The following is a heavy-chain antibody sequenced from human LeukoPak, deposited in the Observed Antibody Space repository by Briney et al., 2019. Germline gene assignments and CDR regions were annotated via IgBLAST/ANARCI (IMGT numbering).Heavy chain of an antibody. CDR1: GFTFSSYA. CDR2: ISGSGGST. V-gene: IGHV3-23*01. CDR3: ARDLGSYFDWSLDG. D-gene: IGHD3-9*01. Sequence: GGSLRLSCAASGFTFSSYAMSWVRQAPGKGLEWVSAISGSGGSTYYADSVKGRFTISRDNSKNTLYLQMNSLRAEDTAVYYCARDLGSYFDWSLDGWGQGTLVTVSS. J-gene: IGHJ4*02.